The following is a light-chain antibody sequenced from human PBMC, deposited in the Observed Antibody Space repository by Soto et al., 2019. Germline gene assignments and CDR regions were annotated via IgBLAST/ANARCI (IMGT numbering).Light chain of an antibody. Sequence: ENVLTLFPCNLPLSLGDRATLSCRASQSVSSNYLAWSQQHPGQAPGLLLCVTATRASGIPDRFSGSGSGTDFRFTIASLEPEASAVSYCKQRLVWSPVPFGQGTRLEIK. V-gene: IGKV3D-20*02. CDR1: QSVSSNY. CDR3: KQRLVWSPVP. J-gene: IGKJ5*01. CDR2: VTA.